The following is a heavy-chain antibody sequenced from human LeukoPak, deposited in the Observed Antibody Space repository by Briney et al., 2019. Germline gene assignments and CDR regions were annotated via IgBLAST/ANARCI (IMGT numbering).Heavy chain of an antibody. D-gene: IGHD1-7*01. V-gene: IGHV3-23*01. CDR3: AKDERNWNYNLASQTYD. CDR2: ISGSGVST. CDR1: GFTFSSYS. J-gene: IGHJ4*02. Sequence: GRSLRLSCAASGFTFSSYSMHWVRQAPGKGLEWVSAISGSGVSTYYADSVKGRFTVSRDNSKNTLYLQMSSLRAEDTAVYYCAKDERNWNYNLASQTYDWGQGTLVTASS.